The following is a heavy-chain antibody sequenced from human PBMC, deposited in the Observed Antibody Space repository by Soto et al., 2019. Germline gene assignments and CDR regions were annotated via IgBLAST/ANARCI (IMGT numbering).Heavy chain of an antibody. CDR2: IYWNDDK. V-gene: IGHV2-5*01. D-gene: IGHD2-8*01. J-gene: IGHJ5*02. CDR1: GFSLSTSGVG. CDR3: AHRLGYCTNGVCSNWFDP. Sequence: QITLKESGPTLVNPTQTLTLTCTFSGFSLSTSGVGVGWIRQPPGKALEWLALIYWNDDKRYSPSLKSRLTITKDTSKNQVVLTMTNMDPVDTATYYCAHRLGYCTNGVCSNWFDPWGQGTLVTVSS.